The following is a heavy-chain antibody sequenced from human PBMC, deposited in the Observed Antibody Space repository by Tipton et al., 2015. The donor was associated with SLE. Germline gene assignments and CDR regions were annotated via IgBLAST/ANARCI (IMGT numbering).Heavy chain of an antibody. CDR2: IYQSGRT. CDR1: GYSISSGYY. J-gene: IGHJ4*02. D-gene: IGHD3-16*01. Sequence: TLSLTCTVSGYSISSGYYWGWIRHPPGKGLEWIGSIYQSGRTIYNPSLKSRVTVSVDPSKNQFSLNLSSVTAADTAVYYCTRHMITGGEFDYWGQGTLVTVSS. CDR3: TRHMITGGEFDY. V-gene: IGHV4-38-2*02.